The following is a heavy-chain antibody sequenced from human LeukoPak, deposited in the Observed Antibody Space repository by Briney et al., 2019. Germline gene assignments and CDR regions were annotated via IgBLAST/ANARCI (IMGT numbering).Heavy chain of an antibody. CDR3: ARVGDYYYYYMDV. D-gene: IGHD3-10*01. J-gene: IGHJ6*03. V-gene: IGHV3-48*01. CDR2: ISGNSNTI. CDR1: GFTFSTYS. Sequence: GGSLRLSCAASGFTFSTYSMIWVRQAPGKGLEWVSYISGNSNTIYYTDSVKGRFTISRDNAKNSLYLQMNSLRAEDTAVYYCARVGDYYYYYMDVWGKGTTVTVSS.